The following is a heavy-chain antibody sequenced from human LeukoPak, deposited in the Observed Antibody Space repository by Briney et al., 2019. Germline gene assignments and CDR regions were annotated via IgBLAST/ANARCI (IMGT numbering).Heavy chain of an antibody. CDR1: GFTFSSYS. J-gene: IGHJ4*02. Sequence: PGGSLRLSCAASGFTFSSYSMNWVRQAPGKGLEWVSYISSSSSTIYYADSVKGRFTISRDNAKNSLYLQMNSLRAEDTAVYYCARNPGIAAAINLKFDYWGQGTLVTVSS. CDR3: ARNPGIAAAINLKFDY. D-gene: IGHD6-13*01. CDR2: ISSSSSTI. V-gene: IGHV3-48*01.